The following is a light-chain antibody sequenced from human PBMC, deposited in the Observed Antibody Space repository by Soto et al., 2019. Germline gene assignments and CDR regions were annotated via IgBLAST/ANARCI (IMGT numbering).Light chain of an antibody. CDR2: GNS. Sequence: QSVLTQPPSVSGAPGQRVTISCTGSSSNIGAGYDVHWYQQLPGTAPKLLIYGNSNRPSGVPDRFSGSKSGTSASLAITGLQAEDEADYYCQSYDSSLSRYVFGTGTK. CDR1: SSNIGAGYD. CDR3: QSYDSSLSRYV. J-gene: IGLJ1*01. V-gene: IGLV1-40*01.